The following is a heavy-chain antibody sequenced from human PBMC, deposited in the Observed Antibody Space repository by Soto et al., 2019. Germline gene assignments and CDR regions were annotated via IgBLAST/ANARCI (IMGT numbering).Heavy chain of an antibody. V-gene: IGHV1-3*01. CDR3: AIAALDAFDI. CDR1: GYTFTSYA. J-gene: IGHJ3*02. CDR2: INAGNGNT. D-gene: IGHD6-6*01. Sequence: QVQLVQSGAEVKKPGASVKVSCKASGYTFTSYAMHWVRQAPGQRLEWMGWINAGNGNTKYAQKFQGRVTITRDTSASTSYMELSILRSEDTAVYYCAIAALDAFDIWGQGTMVTVSS.